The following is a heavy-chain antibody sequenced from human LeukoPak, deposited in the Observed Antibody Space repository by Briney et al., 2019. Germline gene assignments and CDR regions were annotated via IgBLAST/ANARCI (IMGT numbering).Heavy chain of an antibody. J-gene: IGHJ4*02. CDR3: ATIFGVKNFDY. Sequence: ASVKVSCKASGYAFTSYGITWVRQAPGQGLEWVGWISTHNGNTNYAQKLQGRVTMTTDTFTNTAYMELRSLRSDDTAVYYCATIFGVKNFDYWGQGTLVTVSS. CDR2: ISTHNGNT. D-gene: IGHD3-3*01. V-gene: IGHV1-18*01. CDR1: GYAFTSYG.